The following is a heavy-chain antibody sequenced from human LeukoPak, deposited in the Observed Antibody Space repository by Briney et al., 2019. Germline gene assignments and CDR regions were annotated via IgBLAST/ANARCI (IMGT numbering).Heavy chain of an antibody. CDR3: ARGRRIQLWPTAFDI. CDR1: GGTFSSYA. CDR2: IIPIFGTA. V-gene: IGHV1-69*05. J-gene: IGHJ3*02. Sequence: SVKVSCKASGGTFSSYAISWVRQAPGQGLEWMGGIIPIFGTANYAQKFQGRVTITTDESTSSAYMELSSLRSEDTAVYYCARGRRIQLWPTAFDIWGQGTMVTVSS. D-gene: IGHD5-18*01.